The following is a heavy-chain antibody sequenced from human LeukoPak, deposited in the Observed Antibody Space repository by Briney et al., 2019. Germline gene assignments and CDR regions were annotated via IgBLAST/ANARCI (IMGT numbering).Heavy chain of an antibody. D-gene: IGHD4-17*01. Sequence: ASVKVSCKASGGTFSSYAISWVRQAPGQGPEWMGIINPSGGSTSYAQKFQGRVTMTRDTSTSTVYMELSSLRSEDTAVYYCARVNLLYGDYVGLDYWGQGTLVTVSS. V-gene: IGHV1-46*01. CDR2: INPSGGST. J-gene: IGHJ4*02. CDR1: GGTFSSYA. CDR3: ARVNLLYGDYVGLDY.